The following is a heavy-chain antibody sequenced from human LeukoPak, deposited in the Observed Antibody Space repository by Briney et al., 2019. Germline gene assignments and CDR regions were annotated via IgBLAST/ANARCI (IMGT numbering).Heavy chain of an antibody. CDR1: GFTFSNAW. CDR3: ARGDRSGWYFDY. Sequence: KSGGSLRLSCAASGFTFSNAWMSWVRQAPGKGLEWVGRIKSKTDGGTTDYAAPVKGRFTISRDDSKNTLYLQMNSLRAEDTALYYCARGDRSGWYFDYWGQGTLVTVSS. D-gene: IGHD6-19*01. J-gene: IGHJ4*02. V-gene: IGHV3-15*05. CDR2: IKSKTDGGTT.